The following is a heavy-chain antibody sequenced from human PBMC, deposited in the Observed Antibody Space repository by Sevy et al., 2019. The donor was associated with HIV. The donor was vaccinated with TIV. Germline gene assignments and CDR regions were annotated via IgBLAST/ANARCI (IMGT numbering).Heavy chain of an antibody. J-gene: IGHJ6*02. V-gene: IGHV3-7*01. D-gene: IGHD6-19*01. Sequence: GGSLRLSCAASGFTFSSYWMSWVRQAPGKGLEWVTNIKQDGSEKYYVDSVKGRFTISRDNAKNSLYLQMNSLRVEDTAVYYCAREGKYSSGWYWGYYGMDVWGQGTTVTVSS. CDR3: AREGKYSSGWYWGYYGMDV. CDR1: GFTFSSYW. CDR2: IKQDGSEK.